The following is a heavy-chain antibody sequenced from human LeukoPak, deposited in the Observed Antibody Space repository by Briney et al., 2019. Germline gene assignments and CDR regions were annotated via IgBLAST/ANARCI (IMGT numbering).Heavy chain of an antibody. CDR2: IYTSGST. CDR3: ARIRGYCSGGSCYEHFDY. D-gene: IGHD2-15*01. Sequence: SETLSLTCTVSGGSFRGDYYWSWIRQPAGKGLEWIGRIYTSGSTNYNPSLKSRVTISVDTSKNQFSLKLSSVTAADTAVYYCARIRGYCSGGSCYEHFDYWGQGTLVAVSS. J-gene: IGHJ4*02. CDR1: GGSFRGDYY. V-gene: IGHV4-61*02.